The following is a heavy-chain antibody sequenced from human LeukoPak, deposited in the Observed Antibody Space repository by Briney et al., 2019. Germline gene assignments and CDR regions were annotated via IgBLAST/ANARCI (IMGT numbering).Heavy chain of an antibody. CDR1: GGSISSGGYY. CDR2: IYYSGST. V-gene: IGHV4-31*03. Sequence: SQTLSLTCTVSGGSISSGGYYWSWIRQHPGKGPEWIGYIYYSGSTYYNPSLKSRVTISVDTPKNQFSLKLSSVTAADTAVYYCAVGYSYGSHQVDAFDIWGQGTMVTVSS. CDR3: AVGYSYGSHQVDAFDI. D-gene: IGHD5-18*01. J-gene: IGHJ3*02.